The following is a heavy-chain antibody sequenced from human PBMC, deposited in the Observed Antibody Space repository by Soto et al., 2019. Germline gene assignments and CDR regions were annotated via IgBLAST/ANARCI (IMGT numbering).Heavy chain of an antibody. Sequence: GESLKIACKGSGYSFTSYWIGWVRQMPGKGLEWMGIIYPGDSDTRYSPSFQGQVTISADKSISTAYLQWSSLKASDTAMYYCARLEYSSSDYYYYYKDVWGKGTTVTGSS. CDR2: IYPGDSDT. CDR1: GYSFTSYW. CDR3: ARLEYSSSDYYYYYKDV. D-gene: IGHD6-6*01. V-gene: IGHV5-51*01. J-gene: IGHJ6*03.